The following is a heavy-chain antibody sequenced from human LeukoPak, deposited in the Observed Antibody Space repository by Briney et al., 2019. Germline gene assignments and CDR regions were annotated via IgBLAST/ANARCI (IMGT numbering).Heavy chain of an antibody. J-gene: IGHJ4*02. CDR1: AFSLNAYN. D-gene: IGHD2-21*01. CDR2: ISYTGTYI. CDR3: AKDLTLYGDFPYFDY. V-gene: IGHV3-21*04. Sequence: GGSLRLSCAASAFSLNAYNMNWVRQAPGKGLEWVSSISYTGTYIYYADSVKGRFTISRDNAQNSLYLQMNSLRAEDTAVYYCAKDLTLYGDFPYFDYWGRGTLVTVSS.